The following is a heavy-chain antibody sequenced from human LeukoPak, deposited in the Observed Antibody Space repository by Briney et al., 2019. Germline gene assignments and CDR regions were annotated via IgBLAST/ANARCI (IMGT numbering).Heavy chain of an antibody. D-gene: IGHD1-26*01. V-gene: IGHV3-21*01. Sequence: PGGSLRLSCAASGFTFSSYAMHWVRQAPGTGLEWVSSISISSSHTFYADSVEGRFTISRDNAKNSLFLQMNSLRAEDTAVYYCASLLLGGYSATDPRPDYWGQGTLVTVSS. CDR3: ASLLLGGYSATDPRPDY. CDR1: GFTFSSYA. CDR2: ISISSSHT. J-gene: IGHJ4*01.